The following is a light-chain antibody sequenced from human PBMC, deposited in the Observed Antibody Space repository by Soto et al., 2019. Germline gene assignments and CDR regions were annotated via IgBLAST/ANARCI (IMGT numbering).Light chain of an antibody. CDR3: QQYNNWLMYT. CDR1: QSVSSN. CDR2: GAS. J-gene: IGKJ2*01. Sequence: EIVMTQSPATLSVSPGERATLSCRASQSVSSNLSWYQQKPGQAPRLLIYGASSRATGIPARFSGSGSGTEFTHTSRRLQSEDFAVYYCQQYNNWLMYTFGQGTKLEIK. V-gene: IGKV3-15*01.